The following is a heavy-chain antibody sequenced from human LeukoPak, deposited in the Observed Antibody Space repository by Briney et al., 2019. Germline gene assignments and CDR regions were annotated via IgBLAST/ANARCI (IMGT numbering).Heavy chain of an antibody. Sequence: GGSLRLSCVGSGFAFGVHAMSWVRQAPGKGPEWVATIGSGADLFYAESVKGRFTISRDDPRNTAWLQMNSLRAEDTALYYCAKDSTPHNRVYDCLDAWGQGTQVTVSS. CDR2: IGSGADL. J-gene: IGHJ5*02. CDR3: AKDSTPHNRVYDCLDA. D-gene: IGHD3-16*01. CDR1: GFAFGVHA. V-gene: IGHV3-23*01.